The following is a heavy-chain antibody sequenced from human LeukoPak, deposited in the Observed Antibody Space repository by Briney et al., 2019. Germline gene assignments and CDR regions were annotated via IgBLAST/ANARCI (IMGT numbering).Heavy chain of an antibody. CDR1: GFTFSSYA. J-gene: IGHJ4*02. CDR3: AQDCTNGVCYSNY. Sequence: GGSLRLSCAASGFTFSSYAMSWVRQAPGKGLEWVSYISSSGSTIYYADSVKGRFTISRDNAKNSLYLQMNSLRAEDTAVYYCAQDCTNGVCYSNYWGQGTLVTVSS. V-gene: IGHV3-48*04. CDR2: ISSSGSTI. D-gene: IGHD2-8*01.